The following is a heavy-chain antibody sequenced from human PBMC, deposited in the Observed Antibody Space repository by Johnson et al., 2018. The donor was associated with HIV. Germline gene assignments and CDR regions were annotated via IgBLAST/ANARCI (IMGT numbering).Heavy chain of an antibody. Sequence: VQLVESGGGVVQPGGSLRLSCAASGFTFSAYGMHWLRQAPRKGLEWVAFIRYDGSDIYYADSVRGRFTISIDNSKKTLYLQMTSRRAEDTAVYYCAKDHSTWSLYDASDTWGHGTMVTVSS. CDR1: GFTFSAYG. J-gene: IGHJ3*02. D-gene: IGHD6-13*01. V-gene: IGHV3-30*02. CDR2: IRYDGSDI. CDR3: AKDHSTWSLYDASDT.